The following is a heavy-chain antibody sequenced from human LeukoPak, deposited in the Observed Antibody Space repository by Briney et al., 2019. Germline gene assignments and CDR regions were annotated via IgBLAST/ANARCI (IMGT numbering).Heavy chain of an antibody. CDR1: GYSISSGYY. Sequence: PSETLSLTCTVSGYSISSGYYWGWIRQPPGKGLEWIGSIYHSGSTYYNPSLKSRVTISVDTSKDQFSLKLSSVTAADTAVYYCASGNYPLDPWGQGTLVTVSS. J-gene: IGHJ5*02. D-gene: IGHD4-11*01. CDR2: IYHSGST. V-gene: IGHV4-38-2*02. CDR3: ASGNYPLDP.